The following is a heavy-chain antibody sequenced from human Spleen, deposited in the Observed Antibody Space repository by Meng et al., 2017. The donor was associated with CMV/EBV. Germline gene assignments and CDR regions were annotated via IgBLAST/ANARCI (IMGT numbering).Heavy chain of an antibody. CDR3: ARGLSSNGYYLDPDFDY. CDR1: GYTFTSYG. Sequence: ASVKVSCKASGYTFTSYGISWVRQAPGQGLEWMGWISAYNGNTNYAQKLQGRVTMTTDTSTSTAYMELTSLTFDDTAVYYCARGLSSNGYYLDPDFDYWGQGTLVTVSS. CDR2: ISAYNGNT. D-gene: IGHD3-22*01. V-gene: IGHV1-18*01. J-gene: IGHJ4*02.